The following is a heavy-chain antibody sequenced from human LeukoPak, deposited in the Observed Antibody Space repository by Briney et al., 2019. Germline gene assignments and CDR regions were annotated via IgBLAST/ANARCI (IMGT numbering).Heavy chain of an antibody. Sequence: PGGSLRLSCAASGLTFSSHWMHWVRQAPGKGLVWVSRITNDGSSTTYADSVKGRFTVSRDNAKNTLYLQMDSLRAEDSAVYYCARGLVHDTSGYYSDYWGQGILVTVSS. CDR2: ITNDGSST. CDR1: GLTFSSHW. J-gene: IGHJ4*02. V-gene: IGHV3-74*01. D-gene: IGHD3-22*01. CDR3: ARGLVHDTSGYYSDY.